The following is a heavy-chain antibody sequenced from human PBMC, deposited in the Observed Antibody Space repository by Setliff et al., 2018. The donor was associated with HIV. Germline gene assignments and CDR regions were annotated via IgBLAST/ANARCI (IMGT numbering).Heavy chain of an antibody. D-gene: IGHD2-15*01. CDR3: ARADCSGGSCYSPGY. CDR2: IYDRGGT. CDR1: GGSVSSYY. Sequence: PSETLSLTCTVSGGSVSSYYWSWIRQPPEKGLEWIGYIYDRGGTNYNPSLKSRVTISLDTSKNQFSLKLNSVTAADTAVYYCARADCSGGSCYSPGYWGQETLVTVSS. V-gene: IGHV4-59*02. J-gene: IGHJ4*02.